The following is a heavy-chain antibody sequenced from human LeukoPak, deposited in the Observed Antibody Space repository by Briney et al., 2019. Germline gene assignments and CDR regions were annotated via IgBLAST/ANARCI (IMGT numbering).Heavy chain of an antibody. V-gene: IGHV3-48*01. D-gene: IGHD6-19*01. Sequence: GGSLRLSCVASGFTFSGYSMNWVRQAPGKGLEWVSYIISSSSTIYYADSVKGRFTISRDNAKNSLYLQINSLRAEDTAVYYCAKDWSYSGWSYYFDYWGQGTLVTVSS. CDR3: AKDWSYSGWSYYFDY. J-gene: IGHJ4*02. CDR2: IISSSSTI. CDR1: GFTFSGYS.